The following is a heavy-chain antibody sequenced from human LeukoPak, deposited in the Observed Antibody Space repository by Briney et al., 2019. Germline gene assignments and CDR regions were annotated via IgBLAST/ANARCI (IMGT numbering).Heavy chain of an antibody. V-gene: IGHV4-59*08. CDR2: IFYNGSS. J-gene: IGHJ3*02. CDR1: GASISSFY. Sequence: SETLSLTCTVSGASISSFYWSWIRQPPGKGLEWIGNIFYNGSSNYNPSLKRRISISVDTSKNQFSLKLNSVTAADTAVYYCARGRDDYGDHEAFDIWGQGTMVTVSS. CDR3: ARGRDDYGDHEAFDI. D-gene: IGHD4-17*01.